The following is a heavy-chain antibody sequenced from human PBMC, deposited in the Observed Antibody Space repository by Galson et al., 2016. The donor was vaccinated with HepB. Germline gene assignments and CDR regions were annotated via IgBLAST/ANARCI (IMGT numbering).Heavy chain of an antibody. D-gene: IGHD4-17*01. CDR2: IYHTGIT. CDR1: GGSITGGTTYF. CDR3: ARLHYGALRPPNWYFDL. V-gene: IGHV4-39*01. J-gene: IGHJ2*01. Sequence: SETLSLTCTVSGGSITGGTTYFWGWIRQPPGKGLEWIASIYHTGITHHNPSLMSRVTISVDTSKNQFSLELSSVTAADTAVYFCARLHYGALRPPNWYFDLWGRGTLVTVSS.